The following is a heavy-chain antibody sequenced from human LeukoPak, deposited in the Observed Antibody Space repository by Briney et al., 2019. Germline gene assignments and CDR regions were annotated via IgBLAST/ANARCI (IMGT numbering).Heavy chain of an antibody. CDR1: GYTFTNYY. Sequence: ASVKVSCKASGYTFTNYYIHWVRQAPGQGLEWMGLINPSGGTTNCAQKFQGRVTITADESTSTAYMELSSLRSEDTAVYYCARKYYYGSGSYDYWGQGTLVTVSS. CDR2: INPSGGTT. D-gene: IGHD3-10*01. J-gene: IGHJ4*02. CDR3: ARKYYYGSGSYDY. V-gene: IGHV1-46*01.